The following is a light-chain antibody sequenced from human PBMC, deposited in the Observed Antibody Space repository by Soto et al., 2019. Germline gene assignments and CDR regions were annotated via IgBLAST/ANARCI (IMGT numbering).Light chain of an antibody. J-gene: IGKJ1*01. CDR1: QSVSSY. Sequence: EIVLTQSPATLSLSPGERATLSFRASQSVSSYLAWYQQKPGQAPRLLIYDASNRATGIPARFSGSGSGTDFTLTIDSLEPEDFAVYYCQQRSAWPWTFGQGTKVDIK. V-gene: IGKV3-11*01. CDR3: QQRSAWPWT. CDR2: DAS.